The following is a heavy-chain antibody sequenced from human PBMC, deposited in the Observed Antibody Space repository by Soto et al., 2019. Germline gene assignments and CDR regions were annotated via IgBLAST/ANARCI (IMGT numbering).Heavy chain of an antibody. D-gene: IGHD6-19*01. J-gene: IGHJ6*02. CDR3: ARGGKYSSGWYRVLYYYYYGMDV. CDR1: GYTFTSYD. V-gene: IGHV1-8*01. CDR2: MNPNSGNT. Sequence: ASVKVSCKASGYTFTSYDINWVRQATGQGLEWMGWMNPNSGNTGYAQKFQGRVTMTRNTSISTAYMELSSLRSEDTAVYYCARGGKYSSGWYRVLYYYYYGMDVWGQGTTVTVS.